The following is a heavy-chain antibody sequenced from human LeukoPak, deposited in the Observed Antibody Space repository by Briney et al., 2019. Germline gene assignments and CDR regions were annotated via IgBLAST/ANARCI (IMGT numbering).Heavy chain of an antibody. CDR1: GDSISSYY. CDR3: ARYICGGGNCHGFDY. J-gene: IGHJ4*02. V-gene: IGHV4-59*01. CDR2: IYYSGSA. Sequence: PSETLSLTCTVSGDSISSYYWCWIWQPPGPGLEWIGYIYYSGSANYSPSLKRRVTISVDTSKKQFSLTLRTVSASATAVYYCARYICGGGNCHGFDYWGEGTLGTVSS. D-gene: IGHD2-15*01.